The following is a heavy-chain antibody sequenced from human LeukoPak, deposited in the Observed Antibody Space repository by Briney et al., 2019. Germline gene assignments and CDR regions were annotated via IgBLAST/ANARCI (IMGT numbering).Heavy chain of an antibody. Sequence: GGSLRLSCAASGFTFSSYEMNWVRQAPGKGLEWVSYISSSGSTIYYADSVKGRFTISRDNAKNSLYLQMKSLRAEDTAVYYCARWGCSAYDPDYWGQGTLVTVSS. V-gene: IGHV3-48*03. CDR3: ARWGCSAYDPDY. CDR2: ISSSGSTI. D-gene: IGHD5-12*01. J-gene: IGHJ4*02. CDR1: GFTFSSYE.